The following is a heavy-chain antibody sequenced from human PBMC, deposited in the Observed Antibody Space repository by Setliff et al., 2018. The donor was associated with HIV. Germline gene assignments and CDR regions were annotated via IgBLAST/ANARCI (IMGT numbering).Heavy chain of an antibody. CDR2: ISWNSAGT. CDR3: AKGGTTVLDY. D-gene: IGHD4-17*01. CDR1: GFNFDHYP. V-gene: IGHV3-9*01. Sequence: GGSLRLSCAASGFNFDHYPMQWVRQVPGKGLEWVAGISWNSAGTAYADSVKGRFTISRDNAKNSLYLQMNSLRAEDTAVYYCAKGGTTVLDYWGQGTLVTVSS. J-gene: IGHJ4*02.